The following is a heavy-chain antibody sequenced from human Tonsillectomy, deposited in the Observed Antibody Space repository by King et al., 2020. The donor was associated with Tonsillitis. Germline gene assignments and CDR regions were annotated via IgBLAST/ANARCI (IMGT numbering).Heavy chain of an antibody. CDR3: ARRRNWNGPFDF. V-gene: IGHV4-39*01. D-gene: IGHD3-3*01. CDR2: MYYSGSA. J-gene: IGHJ4*02. Sequence: LQLQESGPGLVKPSETLSLTCTVSGGSISSNSYYWGWIRQPPGKGLEWIGTMYYSGSAYYNPSLNSRATMSADTSKNQVSLKRSPVTAADTAMYYCARRRNWNGPFDFWGQGTLVTVSS. CDR1: GGSISSNSYY.